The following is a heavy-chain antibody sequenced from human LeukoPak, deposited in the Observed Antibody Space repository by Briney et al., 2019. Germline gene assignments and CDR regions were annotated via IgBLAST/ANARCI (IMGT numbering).Heavy chain of an antibody. CDR3: AREGGYSGYDLDAFDI. J-gene: IGHJ3*02. CDR1: GFTFSRDS. CDR2: ISSSSTYI. Sequence: GGSLRLSCAASGFTFSRDSMNWVRQAPGKGLEWVSSISSSSTYIYYADSVKGRFTISRDNAKNSLHLQMNSLRAEDTAVYYCAREGGYSGYDLDAFDIWGQGTMVTVSS. D-gene: IGHD5-12*01. V-gene: IGHV3-21*01.